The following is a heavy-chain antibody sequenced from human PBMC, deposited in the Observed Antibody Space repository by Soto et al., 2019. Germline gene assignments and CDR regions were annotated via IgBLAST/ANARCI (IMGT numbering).Heavy chain of an antibody. J-gene: IGHJ4*02. CDR1: GFSFSYYY. V-gene: IGHV3-11*01. Sequence: VQLVESGGGLVKPGGSLRLSCAASGFSFSYYYMSWVRQAPGKGLEWIAYISTSGSTISHAASVKGRFTISRDNAKSSLYLQMNSLSADDTVMYYCAKDHGGGGLSLENWGQGTLVIVST. D-gene: IGHD3-16*01. CDR3: AKDHGGGGLSLEN. CDR2: ISTSGSTI.